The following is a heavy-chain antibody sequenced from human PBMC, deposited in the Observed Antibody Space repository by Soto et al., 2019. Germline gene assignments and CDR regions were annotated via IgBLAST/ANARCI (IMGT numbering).Heavy chain of an antibody. D-gene: IGHD3-3*01. J-gene: IGHJ5*02. CDR2: ISSSSSTI. CDR1: GFTFSSYS. V-gene: IGHV3-48*01. CDR3: ARDYDFWSDSTGWFDP. Sequence: EVQLVESGGGLVQPGGSLRLSCAASGFTFSSYSMNWVRQAPGKGLEWVSYISSSSSTIYYAHSVKDRFTISRDNAKNSLDLQMNSLRAEDTAVYYCARDYDFWSDSTGWFDPWGQGTLVTVSS.